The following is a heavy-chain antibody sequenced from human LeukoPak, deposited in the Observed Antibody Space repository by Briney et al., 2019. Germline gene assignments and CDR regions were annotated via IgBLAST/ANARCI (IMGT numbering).Heavy chain of an antibody. D-gene: IGHD3-3*01. Sequence: PSETLSLTCTVSGYSITSGYYWGWIRQPPGKGLEWIGSIYHSGSTYYNPSVKSRVTMSVDTSKNSVCLRLSSVTAADTAVYYCAKNEHYESWSGYLGYFDYWGQGTLVTVSS. CDR1: GYSITSGYY. CDR3: AKNEHYESWSGYLGYFDY. V-gene: IGHV4-38-2*02. J-gene: IGHJ4*02. CDR2: IYHSGST.